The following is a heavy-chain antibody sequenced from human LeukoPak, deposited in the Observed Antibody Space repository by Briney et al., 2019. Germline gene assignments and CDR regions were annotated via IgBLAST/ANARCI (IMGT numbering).Heavy chain of an antibody. Sequence: PGGSLRLSCAASGFTFSSYGMHWVRQAPSKGLEWVAVISYDGSNKYYADSVKGRFTISRDNSKNTLYLQMNSLRAEDTAVYYCAKDQSIAVAYYFDYWGQGTLVTVSS. CDR1: GFTFSSYG. CDR3: AKDQSIAVAYYFDY. J-gene: IGHJ4*02. V-gene: IGHV3-30*18. CDR2: ISYDGSNK. D-gene: IGHD6-19*01.